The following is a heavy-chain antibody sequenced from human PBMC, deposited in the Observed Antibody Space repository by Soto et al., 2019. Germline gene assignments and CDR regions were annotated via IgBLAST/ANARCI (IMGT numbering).Heavy chain of an antibody. D-gene: IGHD6-13*01. CDR1: GFTFDDYA. J-gene: IGHJ1*01. CDR3: VKDESINWYSGHFRH. Sequence: EVQLVESGGGLVQPGRSLRLSCAASGFTFDDYAMHWVRQVPGKGLEWVSGINWNSGSIGYADSVKGRFAISRDNAKNSLHLQMNSLRAEDTAFYYCVKDESINWYSGHFRHWGQGTLVTAS. CDR2: INWNSGSI. V-gene: IGHV3-9*01.